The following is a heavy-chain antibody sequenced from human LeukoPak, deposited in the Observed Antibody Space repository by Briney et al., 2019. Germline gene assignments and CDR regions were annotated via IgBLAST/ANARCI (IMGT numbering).Heavy chain of an antibody. V-gene: IGHV3-21*01. CDR3: VTDYGGGSGAFDI. D-gene: IGHD4-23*01. J-gene: IGHJ3*02. Sequence: GESLRLSCTGSGFTLSSYAMNWVRRAPGQGLEWVSSISSSSSDIYYTDSVKGRFTISRDNAKNSLYLQMNSLRAEDTAVYYCVTDYGGGSGAFDIWGHGTMVTVSS. CDR2: ISSSSSDI. CDR1: GFTLSSYA.